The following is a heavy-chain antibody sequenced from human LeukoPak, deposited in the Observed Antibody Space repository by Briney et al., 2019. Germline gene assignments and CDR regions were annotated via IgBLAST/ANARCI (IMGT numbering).Heavy chain of an antibody. D-gene: IGHD2-15*01. J-gene: IGHJ3*02. V-gene: IGHV3-23*01. Sequence: GGSVRLSCAASGFTFSTYAMSWARQAPGEGLEWASVISGSGGNTDHADSVKGRFTISRDNSKNTLYLQMNSLRADDTAVYYCAKDSCSGGSCYSSGNDAFDIWGPGTMDTVSS. CDR2: ISGSGGNT. CDR3: AKDSCSGGSCYSSGNDAFDI. CDR1: GFTFSTYA.